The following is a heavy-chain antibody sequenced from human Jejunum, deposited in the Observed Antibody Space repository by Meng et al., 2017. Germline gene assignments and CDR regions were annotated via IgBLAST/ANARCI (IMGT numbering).Heavy chain of an antibody. Sequence: SLNISCAASGFSFSSYEMNWVHRAPGKVLEWISYISSSGGAKYYADSVKGRFSISRDNAKNSVFLQMNSLRAEDTAVYYCARGYGEYRSNYYCDYWGQGTLVTVSS. J-gene: IGHJ4*02. D-gene: IGHD4-17*01. CDR1: GFSFSSYE. V-gene: IGHV3-48*03. CDR2: ISSSGGAK. CDR3: ARGYGEYRSNYYCDY.